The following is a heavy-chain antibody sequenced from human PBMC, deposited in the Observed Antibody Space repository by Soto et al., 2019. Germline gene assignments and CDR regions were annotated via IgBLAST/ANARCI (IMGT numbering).Heavy chain of an antibody. CDR1: GYTFTSYD. CDR2: MNPNSGNT. D-gene: IGHD6-25*01. J-gene: IGHJ6*02. CDR3: ARERAHYGMDV. Sequence: QVQLVQSGAEVKKPGASVKVSCKASGYTFTSYDISWVRQATGQGLEWMGWMNPNSGNTGFAQKFQGRVTMTRNTSISTADMELRSLRSEATAVYYCARERAHYGMDVWGQGTTVTVSS. V-gene: IGHV1-8*01.